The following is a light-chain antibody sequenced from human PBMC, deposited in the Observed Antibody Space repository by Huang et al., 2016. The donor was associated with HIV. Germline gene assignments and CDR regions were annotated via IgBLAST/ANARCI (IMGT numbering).Light chain of an antibody. CDR3: QQLHTYPIT. V-gene: IGKV1-13*02. Sequence: HLTQSPPSLYASVGDSVSISCRASQDIGTSLAWYQQRTGRAPKLLIAGASTLQTGVPSRVSGDSAGTFFTLFITDLQPEDFATYYCQQLHTYPITFGQGTRLDIK. J-gene: IGKJ5*01. CDR2: GAS. CDR1: QDIGTS.